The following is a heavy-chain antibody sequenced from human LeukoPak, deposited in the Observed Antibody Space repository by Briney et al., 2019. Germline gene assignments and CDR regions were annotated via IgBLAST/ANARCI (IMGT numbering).Heavy chain of an antibody. D-gene: IGHD3-10*01. CDR2: ISSSGSSI. J-gene: IGHJ4*02. Sequence: TTGGSLRLSCAASGINFSDYYMSWIRQAPGKGLEWVSYISSSGSSIYYADSVKGRFTISRDNAKNSLYLQMNSLGAEDTAVYYCARALRIIMVRGVAFEYWGQGILVTVSS. CDR3: ARALRIIMVRGVAFEY. CDR1: GINFSDYY. V-gene: IGHV3-11*01.